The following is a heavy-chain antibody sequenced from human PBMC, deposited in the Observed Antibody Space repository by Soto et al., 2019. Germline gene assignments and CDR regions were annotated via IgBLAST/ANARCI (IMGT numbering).Heavy chain of an antibody. CDR1: GYTFTGYY. V-gene: IGHV1-2*04. J-gene: IGHJ3*02. Sequence: GASVKVSCKASGYTFTGYYMHWVXQAPGQGLEWMGWINPNSGGTNYAQKFQGWVTMTRDTSISTAYMELSRLRSDDTAVYYCAREIGGYWGYHYYDSGGHQAIEAFDIWGQGTMVTVSS. D-gene: IGHD3-22*01. CDR3: AREIGGYWGYHYYDSGGHQAIEAFDI. CDR2: INPNSGGT.